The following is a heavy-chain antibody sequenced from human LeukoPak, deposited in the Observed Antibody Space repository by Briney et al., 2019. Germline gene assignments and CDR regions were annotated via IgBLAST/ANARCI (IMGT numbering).Heavy chain of an antibody. V-gene: IGHV4-61*01. CDR3: ATTNDGDYNWFDP. Sequence: PSETLTLTCTVSGGSVSSGSYYWSRIRQPPGQGLEWIGYIYYSGSTKYNPSLKSRATMSVDTSNNQYSLKVTSVTDEDAAVYYCATTNDGDYNWFDPWGQGTLVTVSS. J-gene: IGHJ5*02. D-gene: IGHD4-17*01. CDR1: GGSVSSGSYY. CDR2: IYYSGST.